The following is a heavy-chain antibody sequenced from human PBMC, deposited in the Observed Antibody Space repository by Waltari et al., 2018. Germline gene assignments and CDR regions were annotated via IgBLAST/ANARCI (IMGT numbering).Heavy chain of an antibody. J-gene: IGHJ4*02. V-gene: IGHV4-38-2*01. CDR3: ARGVQLPYYFDY. Sequence: QVQLQESGPGLVKPSETLSPTCAVSGYSISSGYYLGWIRQPPGKGLDWIGIIYHSGSTYYNPSLKSRVTISVDTSKNQFSLKLSSVTAADTAVYYCARGVQLPYYFDYWGQGTLVTVSS. CDR1: GYSISSGYY. D-gene: IGHD2-2*01. CDR2: IYHSGST.